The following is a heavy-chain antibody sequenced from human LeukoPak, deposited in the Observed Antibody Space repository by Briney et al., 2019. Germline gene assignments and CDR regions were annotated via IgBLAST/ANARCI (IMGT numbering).Heavy chain of an antibody. CDR1: GYSFTSYW. Sequence: GESLKISCKGSGYSFTSYWIGWVRQMPGKGLEWMGIIYPGDSDTRYSPSFQGQVTISADKSISTAYLQWSSLKASDTATYYCARHHIVGANGMDVWGQGTTVTVSS. CDR3: ARHHIVGANGMDV. V-gene: IGHV5-51*01. D-gene: IGHD1-26*01. J-gene: IGHJ6*02. CDR2: IYPGDSDT.